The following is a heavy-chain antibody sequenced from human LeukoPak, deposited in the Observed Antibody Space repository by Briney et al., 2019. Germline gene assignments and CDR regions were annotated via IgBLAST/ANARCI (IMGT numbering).Heavy chain of an antibody. CDR2: ISGSGGST. D-gene: IGHD2-21*02. CDR1: GFTVSSNY. CDR3: AEAVVTALSWFDP. Sequence: GGSLRLSCAASGFTVSSNYMSWVRQAPGKGLEWVSAISGSGGSTYYADSVKGRFTISRDNSKNTLYLQMNSLRAEDTAVYYCAEAVVTALSWFDPWGQGTLVTVSS. V-gene: IGHV3-23*01. J-gene: IGHJ5*02.